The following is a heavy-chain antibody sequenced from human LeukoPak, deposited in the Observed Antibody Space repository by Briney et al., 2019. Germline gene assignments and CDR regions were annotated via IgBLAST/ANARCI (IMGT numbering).Heavy chain of an antibody. CDR3: ARRDFYYYGMDV. Sequence: SGTLSLTCTISGGSISSNTYWGWIRQSPGKGLEWIGSIYYSGSTYYNPSLKSRVTISVDASKNQFSLKVSSVTAADTAVYYRARRDFYYYGMDVWGQGTTVTVSS. V-gene: IGHV4-39*01. CDR2: IYYSGST. CDR1: GGSISSNTY. J-gene: IGHJ6*02.